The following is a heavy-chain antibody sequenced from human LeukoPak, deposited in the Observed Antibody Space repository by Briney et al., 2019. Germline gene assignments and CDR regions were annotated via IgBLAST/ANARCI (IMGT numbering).Heavy chain of an antibody. V-gene: IGHV4-59*12. CDR1: GGSISSYY. D-gene: IGHD5/OR15-5a*01. J-gene: IGHJ5*02. CDR3: ARVEGDSVYDSHWFDP. CDR2: IYYSGST. Sequence: SETLSLTCTVSGGSISSYYWSWIRQPPGKGLEWIGYIYYSGSTNYNPSLKSRVTISVDTSKNQFSLKLSSVAAADTAVYYCARVEGDSVYDSHWFDPWGQGTLVTVSS.